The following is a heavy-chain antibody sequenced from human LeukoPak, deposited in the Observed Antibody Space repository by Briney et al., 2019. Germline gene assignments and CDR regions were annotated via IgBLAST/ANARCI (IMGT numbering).Heavy chain of an antibody. CDR2: IYYSGST. V-gene: IGHV4-31*03. CDR3: ARVRGAYYFDY. J-gene: IGHJ4*02. Sequence: SQTLSLTCTVSGGSISSGGYYWSWVRQHPGKGLEWSVYIYYSGSTYYNPSLKSRVTISVDTSKNQFSLKLSSVTAADTAVYYCARVRGAYYFDYWGQGTLVTVSS. CDR1: GGSISSGGYY. D-gene: IGHD1-1*01.